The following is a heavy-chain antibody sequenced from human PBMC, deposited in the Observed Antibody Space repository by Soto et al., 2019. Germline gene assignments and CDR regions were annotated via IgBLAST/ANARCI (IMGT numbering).Heavy chain of an antibody. CDR2: ISYDGSNK. J-gene: IGHJ6*02. CDR1: GFTFSSYG. Sequence: PGGSLRLSCAASGFTFSSYGMHWVRQAPGKGLEWVAVISYDGSNKYYADSVKGRFTISRDNSKNTLYLQMNSLRAEDTAVYYCAKVLIDFWSGYDRFSFGYYYGMDVWGQGTTVTVSS. V-gene: IGHV3-30*18. CDR3: AKVLIDFWSGYDRFSFGYYYGMDV. D-gene: IGHD3-3*01.